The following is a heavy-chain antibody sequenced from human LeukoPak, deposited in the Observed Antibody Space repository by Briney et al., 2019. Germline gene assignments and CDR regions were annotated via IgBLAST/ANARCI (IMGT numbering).Heavy chain of an antibody. CDR1: GGSFSGYY. CDR2: INHSGST. V-gene: IGHV4-34*01. Sequence: SETLSLTCAVYGGSFSGYYWSWIRQPPGKGLEWIGEINHSGSTNYNPSLKSRVTISVDTSKNQFSLKLSSVTAADTAVYYCARGASYYGSGSHDYWGQGTLVTVSS. J-gene: IGHJ4*02. D-gene: IGHD3-10*01. CDR3: ARGASYYGSGSHDY.